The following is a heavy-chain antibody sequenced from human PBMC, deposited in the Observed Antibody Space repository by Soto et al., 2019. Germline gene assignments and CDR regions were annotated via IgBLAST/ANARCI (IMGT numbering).Heavy chain of an antibody. V-gene: IGHV1-46*01. CDR3: ARDQYNDSSGSYYFDY. J-gene: IGHJ4*02. D-gene: IGHD3-22*01. CDR2: INPSGGST. Sequence: ASVKVSCKASGYTFTSYYMHWVRQAPGQGLEWMGIINPSGGSTSYAQKFQGRVTMTRDTSTSTVYMELSSLRSEDTAVYYCARDQYNDSSGSYYFDYWGQGTLVTVSS. CDR1: GYTFTSYY.